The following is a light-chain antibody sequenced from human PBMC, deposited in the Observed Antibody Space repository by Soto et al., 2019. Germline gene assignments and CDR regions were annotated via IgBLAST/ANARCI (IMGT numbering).Light chain of an antibody. J-gene: IGLJ1*01. CDR2: EGS. V-gene: IGLV2-23*01. CDR1: SSDVGSYNL. Sequence: QSALTQPASVSGSPGQSITISCTGTSSDVGSYNLVSWYQQHPGKAPKLMIYEGSKRPSGVSNRFSGSKSGNTASLTISGLQAEDEADYYCSSYGGSNIWVFGTGTKVTVL. CDR3: SSYGGSNIWV.